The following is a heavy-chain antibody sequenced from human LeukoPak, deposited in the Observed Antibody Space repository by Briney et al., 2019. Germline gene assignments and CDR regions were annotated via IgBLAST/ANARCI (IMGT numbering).Heavy chain of an antibody. CDR2: ISGFNGEA. J-gene: IGHJ6*02. V-gene: IGHV1-18*01. D-gene: IGHD1-26*01. CDR1: GYTFTSHG. Sequence: ASVKVSCKTYGYTFTSHGISWVRQAPGQGLEWMGWISGFNGEAHYAQNLQGRVTMTTDTSTSTAYMELRSLRSDDTAVFYCARISLGAIWGYYYGMDVWGQGTTVTVSS. CDR3: ARISLGAIWGYYYGMDV.